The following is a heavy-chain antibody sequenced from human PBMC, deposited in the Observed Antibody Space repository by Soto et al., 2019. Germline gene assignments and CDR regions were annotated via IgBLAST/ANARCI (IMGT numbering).Heavy chain of an antibody. CDR3: ARVVTTRYYYGMDV. D-gene: IGHD4-17*01. CDR1: GGSIISGGYY. J-gene: IGHJ6*02. CDR2: IYYSGST. Sequence: PSETLSLTCTVSGGSIISGGYYWIWIRQHPGKGLEWIGYIYYSGSTYYNPSLKSRVTISVDTSKNQFSLKLSSVTAADTAVYYCARVVTTRYYYGMDVWGQGTTVTVSS. V-gene: IGHV4-31*03.